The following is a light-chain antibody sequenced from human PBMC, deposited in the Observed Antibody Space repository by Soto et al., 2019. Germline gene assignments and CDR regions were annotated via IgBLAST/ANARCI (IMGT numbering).Light chain of an antibody. J-gene: IGKJ4*01. Sequence: EIVLTQSPATLSLSPGERATLSCRASQSVSSYLAWYQQKPGQAPRLLIYDASNRATGIPARFSGSGSGTDFTLTISSLEPEHFAVYYCQQRRNWLSFGGGNKVEIK. CDR2: DAS. V-gene: IGKV3-11*01. CDR1: QSVSSY. CDR3: QQRRNWLS.